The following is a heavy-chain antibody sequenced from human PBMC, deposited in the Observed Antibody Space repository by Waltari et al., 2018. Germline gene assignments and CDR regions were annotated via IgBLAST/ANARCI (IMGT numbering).Heavy chain of an antibody. Sequence: EVQLLESGGGLVQTGGSLRLYCAASGFTFSRYAMRWVRQAPGKGLEWVSAISGSGGSTYYADSVKGRFTISRDNSKNTLYLQMNSLRAEDTAVYYCAKEGLRYFDWCLDYWGQGTLVTVSS. CDR3: AKEGLRYFDWCLDY. V-gene: IGHV3-23*01. CDR2: ISGSGGST. CDR1: GFTFSRYA. J-gene: IGHJ4*02. D-gene: IGHD3-9*01.